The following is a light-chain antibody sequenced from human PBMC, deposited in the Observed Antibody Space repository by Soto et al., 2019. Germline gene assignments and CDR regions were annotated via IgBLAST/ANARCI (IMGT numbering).Light chain of an antibody. V-gene: IGLV1-51*01. Sequence: QSVLTQPPSVSAAPGQRVTISCSGSSANIGNTYVSWYQQLRGAAPKLLVYDNNKRPSGIPDRFSGSKSGTSATLGITGLQTGDEADYYCGTWDSSLSAGLFGGGTKLTVL. CDR2: DNN. CDR1: SANIGNTY. CDR3: GTWDSSLSAGL. J-gene: IGLJ2*01.